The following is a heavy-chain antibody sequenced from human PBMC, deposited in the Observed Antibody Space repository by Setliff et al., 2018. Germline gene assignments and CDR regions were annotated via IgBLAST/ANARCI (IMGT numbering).Heavy chain of an antibody. Sequence: SETLSLTCSVSGGSISSGGFYWSWIRQSAGRGLEWIGHFHTGGATDYNLSLKSRVTISLDSSKNQFSLRLSSVTAADAAVYFCARESATIGEFPLYYFAKWGQGSPVTVSS. J-gene: IGHJ1*01. V-gene: IGHV4-61*09. D-gene: IGHD3-10*01. CDR2: FHTGGAT. CDR1: GGSISSGGFY. CDR3: ARESATIGEFPLYYFAK.